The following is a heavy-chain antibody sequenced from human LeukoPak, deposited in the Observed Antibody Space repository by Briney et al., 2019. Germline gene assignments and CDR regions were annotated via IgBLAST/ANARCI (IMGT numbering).Heavy chain of an antibody. CDR3: AREVADYGGYYYYHYMDV. CDR2: ISSSGSTI. CDR1: GFTFSSYE. V-gene: IGHV3-48*03. J-gene: IGHJ6*03. Sequence: GVLRLSCAASGFTFSSYEMNWVRQAPGKGLEWVSYISSSGSTIYYADSVKGRFTISRDNAKNSLYLQMNSLRAEDTAMYYCAREVADYGGYYYYHYMDVWGKGTTVTISS. D-gene: IGHD4-23*01.